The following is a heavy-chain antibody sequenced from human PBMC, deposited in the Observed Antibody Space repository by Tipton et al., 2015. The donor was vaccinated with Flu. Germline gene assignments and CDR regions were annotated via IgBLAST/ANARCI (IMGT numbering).Heavy chain of an antibody. D-gene: IGHD5-12*01. CDR2: IYYSGST. V-gene: IGHV4-59*12. CDR1: GGSISSYY. Sequence: TLSLTCTVSGGSISSYYWSWIRQPPGKGLEWIGYIYYSGSTNYNPSLKSRVTISVDTSKNQFSLKLSSVTAADTAVYYCARGRLVAFRLYFDYWGQGTLVTVSS. CDR3: ARGRLVAFRLYFDY. J-gene: IGHJ4*02.